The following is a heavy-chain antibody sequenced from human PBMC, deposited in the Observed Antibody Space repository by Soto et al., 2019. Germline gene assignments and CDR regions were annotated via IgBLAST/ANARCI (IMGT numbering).Heavy chain of an antibody. Sequence: PGGSLRLSCAASGFTFSNCVMHWVRQAPGKGLEWVALISYDGTNKYYADSVKGRFTISRDNSKNTLYLQMNSLRTDDTAVYFCVRGDTTLRTDPDYWGQGTLVTVSS. V-gene: IGHV3-30*04. D-gene: IGHD4-17*01. CDR3: VRGDTTLRTDPDY. CDR2: ISYDGTNK. CDR1: GFTFSNCV. J-gene: IGHJ4*02.